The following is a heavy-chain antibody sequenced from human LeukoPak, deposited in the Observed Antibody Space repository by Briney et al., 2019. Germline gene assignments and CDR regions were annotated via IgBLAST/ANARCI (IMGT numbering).Heavy chain of an antibody. CDR1: GYTFTSYD. CDR3: ARACVLAAAGYYYMDV. J-gene: IGHJ6*03. D-gene: IGHD6-13*01. V-gene: IGHV1-8*01. CDR2: MNPNSGNT. Sequence: ASVKVSCKASGYTFTSYDINWVRQATGQGLEWMGWMNPNSGNTGYARKFQGRVTMTRNTSISTAYMELSSLRSEDTAVYYCARACVLAAAGYYYMDVWGKGTTVTVSS.